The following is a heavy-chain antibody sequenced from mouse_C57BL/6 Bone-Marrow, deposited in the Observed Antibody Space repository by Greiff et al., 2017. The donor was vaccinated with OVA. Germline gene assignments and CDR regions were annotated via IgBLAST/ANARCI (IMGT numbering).Heavy chain of an antibody. J-gene: IGHJ3*01. CDR1: GFTFSSYA. CDR2: ISDGGSYT. V-gene: IGHV5-4*01. D-gene: IGHD3-2*02. Sequence: DVKLVESGGGLVKPGGSLKLSCAASGFTFSSYAMSWVRQTPEKRLEWVATISDGGSYTYYPDNVKGRFTISRDNAKNNLYLQMSHLKSEDTAMYYCARETGYVAYWGQGTLVTVSA. CDR3: ARETGYVAY.